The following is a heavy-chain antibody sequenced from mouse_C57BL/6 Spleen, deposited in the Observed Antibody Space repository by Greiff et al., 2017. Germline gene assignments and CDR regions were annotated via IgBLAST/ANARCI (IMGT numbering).Heavy chain of an antibody. CDR1: GFSFTDYN. V-gene: IGHV1-39*01. D-gene: IGHD2-12*01. CDR2: INPNDGTT. CDR3: AYYYNHDDGLFDY. Sequence: VQLQQSGPELVKPGAPVKISCKASGFSFTDYNMNWVKQSNGKSLEWIGVINPNDGTTSYNQKFKGKATLAVDQSSSTAYMQLNSLTSEDSAVYYCAYYYNHDDGLFDYWGQGTTLTVSS. J-gene: IGHJ2*01.